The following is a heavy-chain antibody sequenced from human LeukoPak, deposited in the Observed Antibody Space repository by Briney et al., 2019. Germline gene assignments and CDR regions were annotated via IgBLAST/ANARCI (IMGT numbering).Heavy chain of an antibody. CDR1: GFTFSNYA. V-gene: IGHV3-7*01. CDR2: IKPDGSLI. D-gene: IGHD1-26*01. CDR3: AKWELYSGFYYIDY. Sequence: GGSLRLSCTASGFTFSNYAMDWVRQAPGKGLEWVANIKPDGSLIYYVDSVKGRFTISRDNAKNSLYLQMNSLRAEDAAVYYCAKWELYSGFYYIDYWGQGTLATVSS. J-gene: IGHJ4*02.